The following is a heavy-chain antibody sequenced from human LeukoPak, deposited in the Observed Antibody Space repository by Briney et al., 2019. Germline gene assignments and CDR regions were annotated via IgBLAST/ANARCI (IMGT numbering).Heavy chain of an antibody. V-gene: IGHV4-34*01. Sequence: SETLSLTCTVSGGSISSYYWGWIRQPPGKGLEWIGEINHSGSTNYNPSLKSRVTISVDTSKNQFSLKLSSVTAADTAVYYCARGHYGSWYFDYWGQGTLVTVSS. CDR1: GGSISSYY. D-gene: IGHD3-10*01. CDR2: INHSGST. CDR3: ARGHYGSWYFDY. J-gene: IGHJ4*02.